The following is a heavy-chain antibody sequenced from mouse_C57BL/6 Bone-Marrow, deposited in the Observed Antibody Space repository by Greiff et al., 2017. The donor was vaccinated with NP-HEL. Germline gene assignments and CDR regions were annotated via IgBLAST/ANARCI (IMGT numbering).Heavy chain of an antibody. Sequence: EVKLMESGGDLVKPGGSLKLSCAASGFTFSSYGMSWVRQTPDKRLEWVATISSGGSYTYYPDSVKGRFTISRDNAKNTLYLQMSSLKSEDTAMYYCAGCYWFAYWGQGTLVTVSA. J-gene: IGHJ3*01. CDR2: ISSGGSYT. CDR1: GFTFSSYG. V-gene: IGHV5-6*01. CDR3: AGCYWFAY.